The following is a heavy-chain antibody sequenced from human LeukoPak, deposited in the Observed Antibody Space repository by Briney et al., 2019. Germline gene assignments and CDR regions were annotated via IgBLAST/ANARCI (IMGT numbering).Heavy chain of an antibody. CDR2: ISWNSGSI. D-gene: IGHD4-11*01. V-gene: IGHV3-9*01. Sequence: PGRSLRLSCAASGFTFDDYAMHWVRQAPGKGLEWVSGISWNSGSIGYADSVKGRFTISRDNAKNSLYLQMNSLRAEDTALYYCAKEHSQGYYFDYWGQGTLVTVSS. J-gene: IGHJ4*02. CDR1: GFTFDDYA. CDR3: AKEHSQGYYFDY.